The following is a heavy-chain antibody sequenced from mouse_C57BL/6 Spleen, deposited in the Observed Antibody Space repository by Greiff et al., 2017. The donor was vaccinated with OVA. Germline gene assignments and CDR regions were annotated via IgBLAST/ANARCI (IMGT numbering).Heavy chain of an antibody. CDR3: ARGDYYGSSYWYFGV. CDR1: GYTFTSYW. D-gene: IGHD1-1*01. CDR2: IDPSDSYT. Sequence: QVQLKQPGAELVMPGASVKLSCKASGYTFTSYWMHWVKQRPGQGLEWIGEIDPSDSYTNYNQKFKGKSTLTVDKSSSTAYMQLSSLTSEDSAVYYCARGDYYGSSYWYFGVWGTGTTVTVSS. J-gene: IGHJ1*03. V-gene: IGHV1-69*01.